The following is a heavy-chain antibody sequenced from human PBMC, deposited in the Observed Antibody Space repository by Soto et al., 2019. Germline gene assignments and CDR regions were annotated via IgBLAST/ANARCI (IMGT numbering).Heavy chain of an antibody. V-gene: IGHV4-34*01. CDR3: ARGHGRFAH. J-gene: IGHJ4*02. Sequence: QLQLHQSGAGLLKPSETLSLTCDVSGGSFTGYYWSWIRQPPGKGLEWIGEINHSGFTNYNPSLTGRVTISLDTSKIQFSLKLKSLTAADTAFYFCARGHGRFAHWGQGTLVTVSS. CDR1: GGSFTGYY. CDR2: INHSGFT.